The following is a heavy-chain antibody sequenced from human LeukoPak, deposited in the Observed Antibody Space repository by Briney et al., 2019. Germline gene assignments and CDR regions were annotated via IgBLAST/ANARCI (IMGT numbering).Heavy chain of an antibody. CDR2: ISAYNGNT. CDR1: GYTFTSYG. J-gene: IGHJ4*02. Sequence: GASVKVSCKASGYTFTSYGISWVRQAPGQGLEWMGWISAYNGNTNYAQKLQGRVTMTTDTSTSTAYMELRSLRSDDTAVYYCARDKADEVEYYFDYWGQGTLVTVSS. V-gene: IGHV1-18*01. CDR3: ARDKADEVEYYFDY.